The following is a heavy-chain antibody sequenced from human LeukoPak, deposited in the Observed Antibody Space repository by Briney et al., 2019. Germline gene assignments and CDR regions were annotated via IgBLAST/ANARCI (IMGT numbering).Heavy chain of an antibody. J-gene: IGHJ4*02. CDR1: GFIFSSYW. Sequence: GGSLRLSCGTSGFIFSSYWMCWVRQAPGKGLEWVANTESDGREEYYGDSVKGRFTISRDNSKNSLYLQMNSLRVEDTAVYYCARGDLWLGHWGQGSLVTVSS. V-gene: IGHV3-7*01. CDR3: ARGDLWLGH. D-gene: IGHD3-10*01. CDR2: TESDGREE.